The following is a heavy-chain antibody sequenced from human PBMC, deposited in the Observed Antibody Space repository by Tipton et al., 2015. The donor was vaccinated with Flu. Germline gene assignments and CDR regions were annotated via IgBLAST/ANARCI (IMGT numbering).Heavy chain of an antibody. CDR2: IGSAGDT. CDR3: ARGPLPDSNWYNGMDV. Sequence: GSLRLSCAASGFTFSSYDIHWVRQATGKGLGWVSAIGSAGDTYYLDSVKGRFTISRDNAKNSLYLQMNSLRVGDTAVYYCARGPLPDSNWYNGMDVWGQGTTVTVSS. D-gene: IGHD6-13*01. V-gene: IGHV3-13*01. CDR1: GFTFSSYD. J-gene: IGHJ6*02.